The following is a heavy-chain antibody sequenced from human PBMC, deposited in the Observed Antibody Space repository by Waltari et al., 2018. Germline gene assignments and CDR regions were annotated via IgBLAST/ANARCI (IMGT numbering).Heavy chain of an antibody. V-gene: IGHV1-2*02. CDR2: INPNSGGT. D-gene: IGHD2-15*01. J-gene: IGHJ6*02. CDR3: ARALDCSGGSCYSPGSGGMDV. CDR1: GYTFTGYY. Sequence: QVQLVQSGAEVKKPGASVKVSCKASGYTFTGYYMHWVRPAPGQGLEWMGWINPNSGGTNYAQKFQGRVTMTRDTSISTAYMELSRLRSDDTAVYYCARALDCSGGSCYSPGSGGMDVWGQGTTVTVSS.